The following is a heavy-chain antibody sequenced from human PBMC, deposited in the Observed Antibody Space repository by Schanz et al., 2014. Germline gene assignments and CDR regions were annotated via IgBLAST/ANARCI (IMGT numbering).Heavy chain of an antibody. CDR3: ARETTISTGGAFDV. J-gene: IGHJ3*01. Sequence: QVQLVHSGAEVKKPGSSVKVSCKASGYSFTTYGLNWVRQAPGQGPEWMGWISAFDDKTDYAQNFQGRLIMTTDTSTTTVYMELRGLRSDDTAVYYCARETTISTGGAFDVGGQGTMVTVSS. D-gene: IGHD3-9*01. V-gene: IGHV1-18*01. CDR1: GYSFTTYG. CDR2: ISAFDDKT.